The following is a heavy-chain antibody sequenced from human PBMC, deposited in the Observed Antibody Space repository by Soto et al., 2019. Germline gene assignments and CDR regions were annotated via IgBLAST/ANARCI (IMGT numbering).Heavy chain of an antibody. Sequence: ASVKVSCKASGGTFSSYTINWVRQAPGQGLEWMGRIIPILGIANYAQKFQGRVTITADKSTSTAYMELSSLRSEDTAVYYCARDRSSRYCSSTSCYSNWFDPWGQGTLVTVSS. CDR1: GGTFSSYT. CDR2: IIPILGIA. J-gene: IGHJ5*02. V-gene: IGHV1-69*04. CDR3: ARDRSSRYCSSTSCYSNWFDP. D-gene: IGHD2-2*02.